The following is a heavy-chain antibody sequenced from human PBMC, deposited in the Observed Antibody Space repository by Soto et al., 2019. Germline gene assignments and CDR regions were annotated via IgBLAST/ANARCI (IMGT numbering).Heavy chain of an antibody. V-gene: IGHV1-18*01. CDR3: ARDRDKAARSALYFFAY. CDR2: ISAYNGNT. J-gene: IGHJ4*01. CDR1: GDGVAGNS. D-gene: IGHD6-6*01. Sequence: FQARGDGVAGNSMSWVRQENGKRLEWMGWISAYNGNTNYAQKLQGRVTMTTDTSTSTAYMELRSLRSDDTAVYYCARDRDKAARSALYFFAYWLHRSRDTGSS.